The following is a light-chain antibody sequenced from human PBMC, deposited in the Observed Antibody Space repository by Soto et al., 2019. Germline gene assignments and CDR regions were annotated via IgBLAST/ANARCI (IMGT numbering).Light chain of an antibody. CDR3: QQSYSTPFT. CDR2: AAS. J-gene: IGKJ3*01. Sequence: DIQMTQSPSSLSASVGDRVTITCRASQNIFDYVTWYQQKPGEVPKLFIFAASSLHTGVPARFSGSGSGTDFTLTISSLQPEDFATYYCQQSYSTPFTFGPGTKVDIK. V-gene: IGKV1-39*01. CDR1: QNIFDY.